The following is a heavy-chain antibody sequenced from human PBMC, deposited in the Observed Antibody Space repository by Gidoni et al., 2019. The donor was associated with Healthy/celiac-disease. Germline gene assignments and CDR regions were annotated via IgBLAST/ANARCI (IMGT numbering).Heavy chain of an antibody. V-gene: IGHV1-69*01. CDR2: MVPIFGTA. D-gene: IGHD5-12*01. CDR1: GGTFSSYA. CDR3: ARDLALEMATIPGRVGYYFDY. Sequence: QVQLVQSGAEVKKPGSSVKVSCKASGGTFSSYAISCVRQAPGQGLEWMGGMVPIFGTANYAQKFQGRVTITADESTSTAYMELSSLRSEDTAVYYCARDLALEMATIPGRVGYYFDYWGQGTLVTVSS. J-gene: IGHJ4*02.